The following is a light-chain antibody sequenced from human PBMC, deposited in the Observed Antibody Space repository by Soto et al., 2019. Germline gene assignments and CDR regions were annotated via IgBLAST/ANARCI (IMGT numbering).Light chain of an antibody. CDR2: DAS. V-gene: IGKV1-33*01. CDR1: QDLSNY. J-gene: IGKJ4*01. CDR3: QQYDNLPLT. Sequence: DIQMPQSPSSLSASVGDRVTITCQASQDLSNYLNWYQQKPGKAPKLLIYDASNLETGVPSRFSGSGSGTDFTFTISSLQPEDIATYYCQQYDNLPLTFGGGTMADVK.